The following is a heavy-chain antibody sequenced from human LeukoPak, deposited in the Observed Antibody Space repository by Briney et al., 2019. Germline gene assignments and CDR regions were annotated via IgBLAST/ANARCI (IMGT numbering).Heavy chain of an antibody. J-gene: IGHJ1*01. CDR2: INPNSGGT. Sequence: GASVMVSCKASGYTFSGYYMHWVRQAPGQGLEWMGWINPNSGGTNYAQKFQGRVTMTRDTSISTAYMELSRLRSDDTAVCYCARGYPLSTTAAGTYFQHWGQGTLVTVSS. D-gene: IGHD6-13*01. CDR1: GYTFSGYY. V-gene: IGHV1-2*02. CDR3: ARGYPLSTTAAGTYFQH.